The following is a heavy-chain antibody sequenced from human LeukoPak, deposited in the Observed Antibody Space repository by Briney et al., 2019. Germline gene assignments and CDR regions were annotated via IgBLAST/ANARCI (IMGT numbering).Heavy chain of an antibody. CDR3: ARGSAYYYDSSGYYSI. J-gene: IGHJ6*02. D-gene: IGHD3-22*01. V-gene: IGHV1-2*02. CDR2: MNPNSGGT. CDR1: EYTFTVYY. Sequence: ASVRVSDTPSEYTFTVYYMHRVRQAAGQGLEGMGWMNPNSGGTNYAQKFQGRVTMTRYTSISTAYMELSRLRSDDSAVYYCARGSAYYYDSSGYYSIWGQGTTVTVSS.